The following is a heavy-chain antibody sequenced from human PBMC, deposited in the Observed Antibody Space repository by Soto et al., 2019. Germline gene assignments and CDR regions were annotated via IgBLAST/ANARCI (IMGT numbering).Heavy chain of an antibody. D-gene: IGHD3-9*01. CDR2: IYYTGGT. V-gene: IGHV4-59*01. CDR3: ARTLVTGYSDS. J-gene: IGHJ5*01. CDR1: GGSISAYY. Sequence: SETLSLTCTVSGGSISAYYWGWVRQPPGKGLEWIGHIYYTGGTRYNPSLKSRVTISVDTSRIHFSLRLNSVTAADTAVYYCARTLVTGYSDSWGQGTLVTVS.